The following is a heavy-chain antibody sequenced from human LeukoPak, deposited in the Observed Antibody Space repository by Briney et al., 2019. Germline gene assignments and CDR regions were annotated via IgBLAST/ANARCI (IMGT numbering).Heavy chain of an antibody. D-gene: IGHD6-13*01. CDR3: AKAPYSSSWYFDS. J-gene: IGHJ4*02. V-gene: IGHV1-69-2*01. CDR2: VDPEDGKT. Sequence: ASVKVSCKASENTVTGYYIHWVQQAPGKGPEWMGRVDPEDGKTIYAPKFQGRVTITADTSRDTSYMELTSLGSDDTAVYYCAKAPYSSSWYFDSWGQGTLVTVSS. CDR1: ENTVTGYY.